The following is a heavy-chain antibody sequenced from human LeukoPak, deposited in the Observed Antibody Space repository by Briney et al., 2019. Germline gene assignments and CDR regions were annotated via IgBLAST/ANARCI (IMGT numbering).Heavy chain of an antibody. V-gene: IGHV3-43*02. J-gene: IGHJ4*02. D-gene: IGHD3-10*01. CDR3: AKGRWFGGYYFDY. CDR2: ISGDGGST. CDR1: GFTFDDYA. Sequence: PGGSLRLSCAASGFTFDDYAMHWVRQAPGKGLEWVSLISGDGGSTYYADSVKGRFTISRDNCKNSLYLQMNSLRTEDTAFYYCAKGRWFGGYYFDYWGQGTLVTVSS.